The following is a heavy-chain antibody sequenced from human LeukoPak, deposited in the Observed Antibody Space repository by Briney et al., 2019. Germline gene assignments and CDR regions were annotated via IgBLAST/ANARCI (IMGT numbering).Heavy chain of an antibody. CDR1: GYTFSDYY. V-gene: IGHV1-2*02. Sequence: GASVKVSCKASGYTFSDYYMHWVRQAPGQGLEWMGWINPNSGGTNYAQKFQGRVTMTRDTSISTAYMELSRLRSDDTAVYYCARKVGATNWFDPWGQGTLVTVSS. CDR2: INPNSGGT. CDR3: ARKVGATNWFDP. D-gene: IGHD1-26*01. J-gene: IGHJ5*02.